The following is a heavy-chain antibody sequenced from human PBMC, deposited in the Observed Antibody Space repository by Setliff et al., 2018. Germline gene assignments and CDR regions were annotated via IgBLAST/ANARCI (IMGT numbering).Heavy chain of an antibody. J-gene: IGHJ5*02. CDR1: GDSITRSGYS. CDR3: ARSHHLVLTNWFDA. V-gene: IGHV4-39*07. CDR2: MYYIGSY. Sequence: SETLSLTCSVSGDSITRSGYSWGWVRQSPGKRLEWIGSMYYIGSYDYNPSLKSRVTISLDTSKNQFSLKLTSVTAADTAVYYCARSHHLVLTNWFDAWGQGIRVTVSS. D-gene: IGHD1-26*01.